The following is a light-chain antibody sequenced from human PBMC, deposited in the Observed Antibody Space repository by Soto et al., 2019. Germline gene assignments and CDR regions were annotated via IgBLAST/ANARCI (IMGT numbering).Light chain of an antibody. V-gene: IGKV3-15*01. CDR3: QQYNNWPLT. Sequence: IAVTQTPATLSVSPGERATLSRWATQSVGGTLAWYQQKPGHAPRLLLYGASTRATGIPARFSGSGSGTEFTLTISSLQSEDFAVYYCQQYNNWPLTFGQGTKVDIK. CDR2: GAS. J-gene: IGKJ1*01. CDR1: QSVGGT.